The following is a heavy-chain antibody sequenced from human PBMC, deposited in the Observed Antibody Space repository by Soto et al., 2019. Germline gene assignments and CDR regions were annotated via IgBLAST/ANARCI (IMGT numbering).Heavy chain of an antibody. Sequence: PSETLSLTCAVYGGSFSGYYWSWIRQPPGKGLEWIGEINHSGSTNYNPSLKSRVTISVDTSKNQFSLKLSSVTAADTAVYYCAREMAVLLWFGVKNWFDPWGQGTLVTVS. CDR1: GGSFSGYY. CDR3: AREMAVLLWFGVKNWFDP. J-gene: IGHJ5*02. D-gene: IGHD3-10*01. CDR2: INHSGST. V-gene: IGHV4-34*01.